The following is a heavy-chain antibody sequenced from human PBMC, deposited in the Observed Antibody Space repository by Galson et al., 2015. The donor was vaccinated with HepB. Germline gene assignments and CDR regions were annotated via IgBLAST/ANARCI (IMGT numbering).Heavy chain of an antibody. Sequence: SLRLSCAAAEFTFSSYAMNWVRQAPGKGLEWVSVISGSGGNTYYADSVKGRFTISRDNSKNTLYLQMNSLRVEDTAVYYCAKSRHLVWDDFDIWGQGTMVTVSS. D-gene: IGHD3-16*01. V-gene: IGHV3-23*01. CDR2: ISGSGGNT. CDR1: EFTFSSYA. CDR3: AKSRHLVWDDFDI. J-gene: IGHJ3*02.